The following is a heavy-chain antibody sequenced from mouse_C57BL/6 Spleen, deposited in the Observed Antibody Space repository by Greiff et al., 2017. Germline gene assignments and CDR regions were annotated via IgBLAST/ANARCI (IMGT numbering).Heavy chain of an antibody. V-gene: IGHV1-62-2*01. D-gene: IGHD1-1*01. Sequence: QVQLKQSGAELVKPGASVKLSCKASGYTFTEYTIHWVKQRSGQGLEWIGWFYPGSGSIKYNEKFKDKATLTAHKSSSTVYMELSRLTSEDSAVYFCARPNYYGSSLDYWGQGTTLTVSS. CDR3: ARPNYYGSSLDY. CDR2: FYPGSGSI. J-gene: IGHJ2*01. CDR1: GYTFTEYT.